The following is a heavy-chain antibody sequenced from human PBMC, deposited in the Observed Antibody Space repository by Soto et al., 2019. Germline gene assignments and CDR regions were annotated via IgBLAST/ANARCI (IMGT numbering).Heavy chain of an antibody. J-gene: IGHJ6*02. Sequence: ASVKVSCKASGYTFTGYYMHWVRQAPGQGLEWMGWINPNSGGINYAQKFQGWVTMTRDTSISTAYMGLSRLRSDDTAVYYCARGPLVTSNGIPYYCDGMAVWSQGSTVTVSS. CDR1: GYTFTGYY. V-gene: IGHV1-2*04. CDR3: ARGPLVTSNGIPYYCDGMAV. D-gene: IGHD2-21*02. CDR2: INPNSGGI.